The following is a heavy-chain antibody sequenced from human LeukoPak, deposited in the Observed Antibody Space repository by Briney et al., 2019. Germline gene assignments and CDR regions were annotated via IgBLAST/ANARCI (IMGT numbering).Heavy chain of an antibody. CDR2: IIPILGIA. Sequence: GASVKVSCKAFGGTFSSYAISWVRQAPGQGLEWMGRIIPILGIANYAQKFQGRVTITADKSTSTAYMELSSLRSEDTAVYYCARDQGYSSSWTHNRFDPWGQGTLVTVSS. D-gene: IGHD6-13*01. J-gene: IGHJ5*02. CDR1: GGTFSSYA. V-gene: IGHV1-69*04. CDR3: ARDQGYSSSWTHNRFDP.